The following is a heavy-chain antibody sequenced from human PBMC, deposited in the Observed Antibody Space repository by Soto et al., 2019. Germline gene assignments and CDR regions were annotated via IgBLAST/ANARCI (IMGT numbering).Heavy chain of an antibody. CDR3: ARQTTYSSSWYDY. CDR2: IYTTGST. CDR1: GGSFSGYY. V-gene: IGHV4-59*10. J-gene: IGHJ5*01. Sequence: PSETLSLTCAVYGGSFSGYYWTWIRQPAGKGLEWIGRIYTTGSTNYNPSLKSRVTMSVDTSKNQFSLKLRSVTAADTALYYCARQTTYSSSWYDYWGHGTLVTVSS. D-gene: IGHD6-13*01.